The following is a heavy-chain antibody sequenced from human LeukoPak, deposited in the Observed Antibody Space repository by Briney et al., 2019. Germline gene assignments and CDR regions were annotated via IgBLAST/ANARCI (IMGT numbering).Heavy chain of an antibody. CDR3: ASRGYVTTKHPGDY. CDR2: IYYSGST. CDR1: GFIFSSYA. Sequence: PGGSLRLSCAASGFIFSSYAMSWVRQAPGKGLEWIGSIYYSGSTYYNPSLKSRVTISVDTSKNQFSLKLSSVTAADTAVYYCASRGYVTTKHPGDYWGQGTLVTVSS. V-gene: IGHV4-39*01. J-gene: IGHJ4*02. D-gene: IGHD4-17*01.